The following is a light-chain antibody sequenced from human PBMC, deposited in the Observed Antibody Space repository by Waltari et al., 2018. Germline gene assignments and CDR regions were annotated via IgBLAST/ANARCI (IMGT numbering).Light chain of an antibody. CDR1: QSVSSN. CDR2: DAA. V-gene: IGKV3-15*01. J-gene: IGKJ5*01. Sequence: EIVMTQSPATLSVSPGETATLSCRASQSVSSNVAWYQKKPGQAPRLLIYDAANRATSIPARFRGSESGTEFTLTISRLQSEDFAVYYCQQYNRWPPITVGQGTRLEIK. CDR3: QQYNRWPPIT.